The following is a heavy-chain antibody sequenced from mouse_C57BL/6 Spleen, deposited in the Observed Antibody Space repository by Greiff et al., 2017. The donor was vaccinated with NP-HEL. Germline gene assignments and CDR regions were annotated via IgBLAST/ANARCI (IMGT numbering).Heavy chain of an antibody. Sequence: VQLQQSGAELVKPGASVKISCKASGYAFSSYWMNWVKQRPGKGLEWIGQIYPGDGDTNYNEKFKSKATLTVDKSSSTAYMQLSSLTSEDSAVYYCASWGIYYDYPKWGQGTLVTVSA. CDR3: ASWGIYYDYPK. V-gene: IGHV1-80*01. D-gene: IGHD2-4*01. CDR2: IYPGDGDT. J-gene: IGHJ3*02. CDR1: GYAFSSYW.